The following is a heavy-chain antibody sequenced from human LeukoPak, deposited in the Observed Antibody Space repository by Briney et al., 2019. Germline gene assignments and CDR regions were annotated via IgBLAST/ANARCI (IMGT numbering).Heavy chain of an antibody. CDR3: ARRLYTSMSPFDY. J-gene: IGHJ4*02. CDR1: GGSIGTSY. Sequence: TSETLSLTCTVSGGSIGTSYWSWIRQPPGKGLEWIGYVSYSGNTNYNPSLKGRVTVSVDSSKNQFSLKLSSVTAADTAVYYCARRLYTSMSPFDYWGQGTLVTVSS. D-gene: IGHD5-18*01. V-gene: IGHV4-59*08. CDR2: VSYSGNT.